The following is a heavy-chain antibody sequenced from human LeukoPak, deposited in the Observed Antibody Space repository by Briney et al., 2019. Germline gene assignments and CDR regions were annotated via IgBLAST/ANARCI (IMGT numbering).Heavy chain of an antibody. CDR2: IYHSGST. CDR1: GHSISSGYY. J-gene: IGHJ5*02. V-gene: IGHV4-38-2*02. Sequence: SETLSLTCTVSGHSISSGYYWGRIRQPPGKGLEWIGSIYHSGSTYYNPSLKSRVTIPVDTSKNQFSLKLSSVTAADTAVYYCARGPYRITMIVVAIKGFDPWGQGTLVTVSS. CDR3: ARGPYRITMIVVAIKGFDP. D-gene: IGHD3-22*01.